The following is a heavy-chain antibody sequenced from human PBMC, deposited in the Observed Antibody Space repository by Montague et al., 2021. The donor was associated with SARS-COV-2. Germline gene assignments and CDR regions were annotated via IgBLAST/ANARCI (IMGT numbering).Heavy chain of an antibody. CDR2: INHSGST. D-gene: IGHD6-13*01. J-gene: IGHJ1*01. CDR1: GGSFSNYY. Sequence: SETLSLTCAVYGGSFSNYYWTWIRQPPGKGLEWIGEINHSGSTNYNPSLRSRVSIFLDKSKNQFSLTLTSVTAADTAMYYCASHFVWQQLSTWGQGTLVSVSS. V-gene: IGHV4-34*01. CDR3: ASHFVWQQLST.